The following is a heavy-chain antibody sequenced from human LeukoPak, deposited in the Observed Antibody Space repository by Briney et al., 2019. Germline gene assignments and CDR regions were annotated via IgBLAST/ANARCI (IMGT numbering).Heavy chain of an antibody. D-gene: IGHD5/OR15-5a*01. J-gene: IGHJ5*02. Sequence: PSETLSLTCTVSGGSISSSSYYWGWIRLPPGKGLDWIGSIYYSGSTYYNPSLKSRVTISVDTSKNQFSLKLSSVTAADTAVYYCARTHSVNRFDPRGQGTLVTVSS. CDR3: ARTHSVNRFDP. V-gene: IGHV4-39*07. CDR1: GGSISSSSYY. CDR2: IYYSGST.